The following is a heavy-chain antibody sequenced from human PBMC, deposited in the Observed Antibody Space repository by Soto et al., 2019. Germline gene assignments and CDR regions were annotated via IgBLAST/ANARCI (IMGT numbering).Heavy chain of an antibody. D-gene: IGHD4-17*01. J-gene: IGHJ4*02. CDR3: ASRYGGTLDY. CDR1: GGYISSYY. V-gene: IGHV4-59*08. CDR2: IYYSGRT. Sequence: QVQLQESGPGLVKPSETLSLTCTVAGGYISSYYWSWIRQPPGKGLEWIGYIYYSGRTNYNPSVKSRVTISVDTSKNQFSLKLSSVTAAATAVYYCASRYGGTLDYWGRVTLVTVSS.